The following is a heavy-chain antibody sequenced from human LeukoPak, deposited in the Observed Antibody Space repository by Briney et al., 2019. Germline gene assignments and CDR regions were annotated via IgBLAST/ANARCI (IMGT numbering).Heavy chain of an antibody. CDR2: IYYSGST. CDR3: ARDKVVTDY. V-gene: IGHV4-59*01. CDR1: GGSISSYY. D-gene: IGHD3-22*01. J-gene: IGHJ4*02. Sequence: SETLSLTCTVSGGSISSYYWSWIRQPPGKGLEWIGYIYYSGSTNYNPSLKSRVTISVDTSKNQFSLKLSSVTAADTAVYYCARDKVVTDYWGQGTLVTVSS.